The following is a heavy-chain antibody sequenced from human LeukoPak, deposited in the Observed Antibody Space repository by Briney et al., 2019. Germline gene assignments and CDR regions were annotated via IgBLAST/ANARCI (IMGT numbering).Heavy chain of an antibody. J-gene: IGHJ4*02. V-gene: IGHV5-51*01. Sequence: GESLKISCKGPGFTFTKYWIGWVRQMPGKGLEWMGIMYLGDSETRYSPSFQGQATISADKSISTVFLQWSSLKASDTAMYYCVRHEGSISGWPFDYWGQGTLVTVSS. CDR3: VRHEGSISGWPFDY. CDR1: GFTFTKYW. CDR2: MYLGDSET. D-gene: IGHD6-19*01.